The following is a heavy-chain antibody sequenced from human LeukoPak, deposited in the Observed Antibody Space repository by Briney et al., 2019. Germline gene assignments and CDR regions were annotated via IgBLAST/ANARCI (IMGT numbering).Heavy chain of an antibody. V-gene: IGHV4-59*01. CDR3: ARGFCSGGSCYSAIFDY. J-gene: IGHJ4*02. D-gene: IGHD2-15*01. CDR1: GGSISSYY. CDR2: IYYSGSI. Sequence: PSETLSLTCTVSGGSISSYYWSWIRQPPGKGLEWIGYIYYSGSIKYNPSLKSRVSISVDTSKNQFSLKLSSVTAADTAVYYCARGFCSGGSCYSAIFDYWGQGTLVTVSS.